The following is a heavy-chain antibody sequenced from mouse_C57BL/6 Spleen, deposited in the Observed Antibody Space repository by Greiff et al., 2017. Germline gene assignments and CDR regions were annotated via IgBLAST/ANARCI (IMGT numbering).Heavy chain of an antibody. Sequence: QVQRQQPGAELVKPGASVKLSCKASGYTFTSYWMHWVKQRSGQGLEWIGMFHPNSGSTNYNEKFKSKATLTVDKSSSTAYMQLIGLTSEGSAGYDCARKYYGRGSYAMDYWGQRASVNGSS. CDR3: ARKYYGRGSYAMDY. CDR1: GYTFTSYW. V-gene: IGHV1-64*01. J-gene: IGHJ4*01. CDR2: FHPNSGST. D-gene: IGHD1-1*01.